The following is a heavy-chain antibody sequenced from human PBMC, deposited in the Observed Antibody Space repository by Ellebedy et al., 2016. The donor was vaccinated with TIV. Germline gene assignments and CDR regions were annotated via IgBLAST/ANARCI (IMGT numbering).Heavy chain of an antibody. Sequence: GESLKISCVASGFSFDIYTMTWIRQAPGKGLEWVSAISGSGDSPHYADSVKGRFTISRDPSKNTLYLKMNSLRAEDTAVYYCAKDRFSSAWYGGYFDYWGQGTLVTVSS. V-gene: IGHV3-23*01. CDR3: AKDRFSSAWYGGYFDY. CDR1: GFSFDIYT. J-gene: IGHJ4*02. CDR2: ISGSGDSP. D-gene: IGHD6-19*01.